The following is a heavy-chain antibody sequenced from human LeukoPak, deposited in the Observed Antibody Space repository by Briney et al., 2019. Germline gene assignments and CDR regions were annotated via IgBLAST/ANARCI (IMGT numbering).Heavy chain of an antibody. V-gene: IGHV3-66*02. Sequence: GGSLRLSCAASGFTVSSNYMSWVRQAPGKGLEWVSVIYSGGTTYYADSVKGRFTISRDNSKNTLYLQMNSLRPEDTAVYYCARDSSGWYYFDYWGQGTLVTVSS. CDR1: GFTVSSNY. J-gene: IGHJ4*02. D-gene: IGHD6-19*01. CDR2: IYSGGTT. CDR3: ARDSSGWYYFDY.